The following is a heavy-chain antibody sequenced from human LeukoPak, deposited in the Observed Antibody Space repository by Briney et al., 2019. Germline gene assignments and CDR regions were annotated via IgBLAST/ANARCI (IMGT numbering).Heavy chain of an antibody. CDR3: ARRVTGPYYYYYMDV. J-gene: IGHJ6*03. V-gene: IGHV5-51*01. CDR1: GYSFTSYW. D-gene: IGHD1-20*01. Sequence: GESLKISCKGSGYSFTSYWIGWVRQMPGKGLERMGIIYPGDSDTRYSPSFQGQVTISADKSISTAYLQWSSLKASDTAMYYCARRVTGPYYYYYMDVWGKGTTVTVSS. CDR2: IYPGDSDT.